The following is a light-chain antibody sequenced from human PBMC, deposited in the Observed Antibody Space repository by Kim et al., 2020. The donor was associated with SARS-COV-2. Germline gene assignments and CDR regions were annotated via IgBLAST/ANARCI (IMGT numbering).Light chain of an antibody. J-gene: IGKJ1*01. Sequence: SVSVGDRVTITCRASQSISSWLAWYQQKPGKAPNLLIYKASSLESGIPSRFSGSGAGTEFTLTISSLQPDDFATYYCQQYNTLWTFGQGTKVDIK. V-gene: IGKV1-5*03. CDR2: KAS. CDR1: QSISSW. CDR3: QQYNTLWT.